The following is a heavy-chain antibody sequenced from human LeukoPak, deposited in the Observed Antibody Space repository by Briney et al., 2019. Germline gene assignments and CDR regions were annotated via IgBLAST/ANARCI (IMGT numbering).Heavy chain of an antibody. CDR1: GFSFRNYW. J-gene: IGHJ4*02. Sequence: GGSLRLSCAAPGFSFRNYWMGWVRQAPGKGLEWVANTKPDGRAEYYADSVRGRFTASRDNANNLLYLQMNRLRAEDTAVYYCARDGGLHTNFDYWGQGTLLTVSS. CDR3: ARDGGLHTNFDY. D-gene: IGHD2-15*01. CDR2: TKPDGRAE. V-gene: IGHV3-7*01.